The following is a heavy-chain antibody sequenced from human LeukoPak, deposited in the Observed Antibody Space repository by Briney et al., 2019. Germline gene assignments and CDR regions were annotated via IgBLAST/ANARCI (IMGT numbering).Heavy chain of an antibody. CDR3: ARDRTFSSPAADWFDP. D-gene: IGHD6-13*01. CDR1: GYTFTSYG. Sequence: GASVKVSCKASGYTFTSYGISWVRQAPGQGLEWMGWISAYNGKTNYAQKFQGRVTMTTDTSTSTAYMELRSLRSDDTAVYYCARDRTFSSPAADWFDPWGQGTLVTVSS. J-gene: IGHJ5*02. CDR2: ISAYNGKT. V-gene: IGHV1-18*01.